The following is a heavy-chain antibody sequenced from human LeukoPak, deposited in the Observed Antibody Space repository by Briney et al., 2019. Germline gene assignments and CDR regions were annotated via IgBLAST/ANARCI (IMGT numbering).Heavy chain of an antibody. V-gene: IGHV4-59*08. J-gene: IGHJ6*02. CDR1: GGSISTYY. Sequence: SETLSLTCTVSGGSISTYYWTWIRQPPGKGLEYIGYIYYTGNTNYNPSLKSRVTISVDTSKNQFSLKLTSVTAADTAVYYCARLGRLKSIGANNYYHGMDVWGQGTTVTVS. CDR3: ARLGRLKSIGANNYYHGMDV. CDR2: IYYTGNT. D-gene: IGHD1-26*01.